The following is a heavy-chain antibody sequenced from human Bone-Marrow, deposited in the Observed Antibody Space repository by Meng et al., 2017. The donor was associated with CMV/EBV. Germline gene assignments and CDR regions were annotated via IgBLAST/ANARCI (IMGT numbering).Heavy chain of an antibody. J-gene: IGHJ5*02. V-gene: IGHV4-30-4*08. D-gene: IGHD1-7*01. CDR3: ASEGITGTNMGWFDP. CDR2: IYYSGST. Sequence: LRLSCTVSGGSISSGDYYWSWIRQPPGKGLEWIGYIYYSGSTYYNPSLKSRVTISVDTSKNQFSLKLSSVTAADTAVYYCASEGITGTNMGWFDPWGQGTLVTVSS. CDR1: GGSISSGDYY.